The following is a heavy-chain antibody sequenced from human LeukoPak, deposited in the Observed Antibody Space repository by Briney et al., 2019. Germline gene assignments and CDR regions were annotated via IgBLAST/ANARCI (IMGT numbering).Heavy chain of an antibody. V-gene: IGHV1-2*02. J-gene: IGHJ5*02. D-gene: IGHD5-18*01. Sequence: GASVKVSCKASGYTFSGYYMHWVRQAPGQGLEWMGWINPNSGGTYYAQKFQGRVTMTRDTSISTAYMELSSLRSEDTAVYYCARDRDTAMNNWFDPWGQGTLVTVSS. CDR3: ARDRDTAMNNWFDP. CDR1: GYTFSGYY. CDR2: INPNSGGT.